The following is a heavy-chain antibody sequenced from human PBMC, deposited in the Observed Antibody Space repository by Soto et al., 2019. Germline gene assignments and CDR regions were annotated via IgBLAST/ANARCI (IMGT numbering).Heavy chain of an antibody. D-gene: IGHD4-17*01. Sequence: PGGSLRLSCAASGFTFSSYAMHWVRQAPGKGLEWVAVISYDGSNKYYADSVKGRFTISRDNSKNTLYLQMNSLRAEDTAVYYCARDIVGMTTVSNWFDPWGQGTMVTVSS. CDR1: GFTFSSYA. J-gene: IGHJ5*02. CDR2: ISYDGSNK. CDR3: ARDIVGMTTVSNWFDP. V-gene: IGHV3-30-3*01.